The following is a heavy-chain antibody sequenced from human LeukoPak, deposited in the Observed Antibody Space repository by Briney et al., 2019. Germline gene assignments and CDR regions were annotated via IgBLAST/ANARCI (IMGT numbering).Heavy chain of an antibody. J-gene: IGHJ5*02. CDR2: IYYSGST. V-gene: IGHV4-39*01. D-gene: IGHD3-16*02. Sequence: SETLSLTCTVSGDSISGSRYYWAWIRQPPGKGLEWIGSIYYSGSTYYSPSLKSRVTISLDTSKNQFSLKLSSVTAADTAVYYCARPLSVTFGGVIDPRFDPWGQGTLVTVSS. CDR1: GDSISGSRYY. CDR3: ARPLSVTFGGVIDPRFDP.